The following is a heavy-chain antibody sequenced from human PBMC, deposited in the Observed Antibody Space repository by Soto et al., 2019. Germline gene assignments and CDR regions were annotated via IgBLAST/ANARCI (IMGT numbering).Heavy chain of an antibody. D-gene: IGHD6-13*01. V-gene: IGHV5-51*01. CDR3: ASGIAAAGTSGGMDV. Sequence: GESLKISCKGSGYSFTSYWIGWVRQMPGKGLEWMGIIYPGDSDIRYSPSFQGQVTISADKSISTAYLQWSSLKASDTAMYYCASGIAAAGTSGGMDVWGQGTTVTVSS. CDR1: GYSFTSYW. J-gene: IGHJ6*02. CDR2: IYPGDSDI.